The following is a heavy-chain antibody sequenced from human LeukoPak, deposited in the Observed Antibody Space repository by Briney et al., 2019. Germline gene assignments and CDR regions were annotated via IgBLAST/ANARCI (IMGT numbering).Heavy chain of an antibody. CDR1: GYTFTSSY. V-gene: IGHV1-46*01. J-gene: IGHJ4*02. CDR2: INPRGGSA. D-gene: IGHD3-10*01. CDR3: ARDYHGSGSLTTFDC. Sequence: ASVKVSCQASGYTFTSSYMHWVRQAPGQGLEWMGIINPRGGSATSAQKFQGRVTLTRDTSTSTVYMELSSLRSEDTAVYYCARDYHGSGSLTTFDCWGQGTLVTVSS.